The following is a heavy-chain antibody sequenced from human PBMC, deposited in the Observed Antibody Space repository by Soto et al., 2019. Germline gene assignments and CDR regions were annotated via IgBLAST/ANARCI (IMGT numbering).Heavy chain of an antibody. Sequence: PSETLSLTCAVYSGPFSGYYWSWIRQSPGKGLEWIGEINRNGTTNYNPSLESRITISVDTSKNQIPLKLSSVTAADSAVYYCARGRSYYGSGSNNWFDPWGQGTLVTVSS. J-gene: IGHJ5*02. CDR3: ARGRSYYGSGSNNWFDP. D-gene: IGHD3-10*01. CDR1: SGPFSGYY. V-gene: IGHV4-34*01. CDR2: INRNGTT.